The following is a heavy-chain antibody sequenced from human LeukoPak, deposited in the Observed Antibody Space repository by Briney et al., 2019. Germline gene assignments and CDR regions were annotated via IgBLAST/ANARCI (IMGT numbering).Heavy chain of an antibody. Sequence: GGSLRLSCAASGFTFSSYAMSWVRQAPGKGLEWVSAISGSGGTTYYADSVKGRFTISRDNSKNTLYLQMNSLGAEDTAVYYCATDGGLSRVADRGFDSWGQGTLVTVSS. D-gene: IGHD3-16*01. J-gene: IGHJ4*02. CDR2: ISGSGGTT. V-gene: IGHV3-23*01. CDR1: GFTFSSYA. CDR3: ATDGGLSRVADRGFDS.